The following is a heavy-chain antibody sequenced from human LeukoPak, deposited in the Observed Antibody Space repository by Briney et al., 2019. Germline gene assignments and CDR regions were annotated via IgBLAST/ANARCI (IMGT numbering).Heavy chain of an antibody. V-gene: IGHV4-4*07. D-gene: IGHD3-9*01. CDR2: IYTSGST. CDR1: GGSISSYY. Sequence: PSETLSLTCTVSGGSISSYYWSWIRQPAGKGLEWIGRIYTSGSTNYNPSLKSRVTMSVDTSKNQFSLKLSSVTAADTAVYYCARDKYDILTGYAYFDYWGQGTLVTVCS. CDR3: ARDKYDILTGYAYFDY. J-gene: IGHJ4*02.